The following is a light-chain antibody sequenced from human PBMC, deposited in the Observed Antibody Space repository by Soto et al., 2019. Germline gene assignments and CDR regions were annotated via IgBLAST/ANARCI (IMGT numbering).Light chain of an antibody. CDR2: DAS. Sequence: EIVLTQSPATLSLSPGERATLSCRASQSVSSYLAWYQQKPGQAPRLLIYDASNRATGIPARFSGSGSGTDFTLTISRLEPEDFAVYYCQQRSNWPPTFGQGTNVEIK. CDR1: QSVSSY. CDR3: QQRSNWPPT. V-gene: IGKV3-11*01. J-gene: IGKJ1*01.